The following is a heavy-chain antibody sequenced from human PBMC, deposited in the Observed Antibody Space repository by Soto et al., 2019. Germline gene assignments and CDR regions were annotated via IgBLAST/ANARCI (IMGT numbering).Heavy chain of an antibody. CDR1: GGSISSRGYY. CDR2: SYYSGSS. V-gene: IGHV4-31*03. D-gene: IGHD3-22*01. CDR3: ARNYYDRTGYDYFDY. Sequence: QVQLQESGPGLVKPSQTLSLTCTVSGGSISSRGYYWSWIRQHPGKALEWIGYSYYSGSSYYNPSLKSRLTISVDPSKNQFSLRLSSVTAADTAVYYCARNYYDRTGYDYFDYWGQGTLVTVSS. J-gene: IGHJ4*02.